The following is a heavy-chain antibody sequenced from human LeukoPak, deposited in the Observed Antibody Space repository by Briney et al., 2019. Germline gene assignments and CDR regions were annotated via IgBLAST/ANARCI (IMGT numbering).Heavy chain of an antibody. Sequence: GRSLRLSCAASGSTFDDYAMHWVRQAPGKGLEWVSGISWNSGSIGYADSVKGRFTISRDNSENSLYLQMNSLRAEDTAVYYCATHWRGRWGQGTLVTVSS. J-gene: IGHJ4*02. D-gene: IGHD1-1*01. CDR3: ATHWRGR. CDR2: ISWNSGSI. CDR1: GSTFDDYA. V-gene: IGHV3-9*01.